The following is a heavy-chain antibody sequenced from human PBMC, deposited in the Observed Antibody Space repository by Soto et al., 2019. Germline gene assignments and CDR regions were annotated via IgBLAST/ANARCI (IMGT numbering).Heavy chain of an antibody. CDR3: AGDLNEVGQVPHY. CDR1: GFTFRGSA. CDR2: ITQDGREK. Sequence: GGSLILSCAASGFTFRGSAMHWVRQAPGKGLEWVANITQDGREKYYVESVKGRFTISRDNARNSLYLQMNSLRDEDTAVYYCAGDLNEVGQVPHYWGQGTLVTVSS. V-gene: IGHV3-7*03. J-gene: IGHJ4*02.